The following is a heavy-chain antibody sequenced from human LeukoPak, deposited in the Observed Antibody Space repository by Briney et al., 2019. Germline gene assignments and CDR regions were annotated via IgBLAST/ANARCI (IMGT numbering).Heavy chain of an antibody. D-gene: IGHD6-19*01. CDR1: GYTFTGYY. Sequence: ASVKVSCKASGYTFTGYYMHWVRQAPGQGLEWMGWINPNSGGTNYAQKFQGRVTMTRDTSISTAYMELSRLRSDDTAVYYCARALPRIAVAGTPKSNWLDPWGQGTLVTVSS. CDR3: ARALPRIAVAGTPKSNWLDP. CDR2: INPNSGGT. V-gene: IGHV1-2*02. J-gene: IGHJ5*02.